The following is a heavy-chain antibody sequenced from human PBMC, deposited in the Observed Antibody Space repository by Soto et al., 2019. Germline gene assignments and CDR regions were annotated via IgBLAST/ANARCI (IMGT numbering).Heavy chain of an antibody. V-gene: IGHV1-18*01. J-gene: IGHJ1*01. CDR2: ISAYNGNT. Sequence: ASVKVSCKASGYTFTSYGINWVRQAPGQGLEWMGWISAYNGNTHYAQKLQGRGTMTTDTSKNTLYLQMNSLRAEDTAVYYCAKGVPGIAVAGTGYFQHWGQGTLVTVSS. CDR1: GYTFTSYG. CDR3: AKGVPGIAVAGTGYFQH. D-gene: IGHD6-19*01.